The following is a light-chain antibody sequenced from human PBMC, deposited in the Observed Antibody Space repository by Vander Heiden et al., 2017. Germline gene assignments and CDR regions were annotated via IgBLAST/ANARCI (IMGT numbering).Light chain of an antibody. J-gene: IGKJ3*01. CDR1: QAVANY. V-gene: IGKV1-16*02. Sequence: DIQMTKSPSALSASVGDRATITGRARQAVANYLAWFQQKPGQAPKSLIYGACSLESGAPSKCSGGGYGTEFTITSSRLQPEDFATYFCQQYNSYAFTFGPGTKVDLK. CDR2: GAC. CDR3: QQYNSYAFT.